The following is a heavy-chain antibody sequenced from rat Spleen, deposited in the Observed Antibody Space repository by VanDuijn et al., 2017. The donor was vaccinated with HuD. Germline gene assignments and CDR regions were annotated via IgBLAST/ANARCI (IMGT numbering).Heavy chain of an antibody. V-gene: IGHV5-17*01. Sequence: EVQLVESGGGLVQPGRSLKLSCAASGFTFSDYAMAWVRQAPKEGLEWVATIIYDGSRTYYRDSVKGRFTISRENAKSTLYQQMDSLRSEDTATYYCARHRLNYGYNSHYFDYWGQGVMVTVSS. CDR3: ARHRLNYGYNSHYFDY. CDR2: IIYDGSRT. J-gene: IGHJ2*01. CDR1: GFTFSDYA. D-gene: IGHD1-9*01.